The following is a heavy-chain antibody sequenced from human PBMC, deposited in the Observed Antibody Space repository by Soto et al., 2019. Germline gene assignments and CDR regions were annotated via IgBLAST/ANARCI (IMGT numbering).Heavy chain of an antibody. CDR2: IYHSGST. D-gene: IGHD6-6*01. V-gene: IGHV4-38-2*01. J-gene: IGHJ4*02. Sequence: PXATLSLTCAVSGYSISSGYYWCWIRQPPGKGLEWIGSIYHSGSTYYNPSLKSRVTISVDTSKNQFSLKLSSVTAADTAVYYCASQGYSSSWAYWGQGTLVTVSS. CDR1: GYSISSGYY. CDR3: ASQGYSSSWAY.